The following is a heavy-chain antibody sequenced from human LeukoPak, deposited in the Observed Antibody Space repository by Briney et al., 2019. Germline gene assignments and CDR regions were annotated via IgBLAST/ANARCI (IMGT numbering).Heavy chain of an antibody. CDR2: IIPILGTR. D-gene: IGHD3-16*01. J-gene: IGHJ3*02. CDR1: GGTFSNYA. Sequence: GASVKVSCKASGGTFSNYASSWVRQAPGQGLEWMGGIIPILGTRNYAQKFQDRVTITADESTAYMDLSSLRSEDTAVYYCARDSVGDIMMHGIDIWGQGTMVTVSS. CDR3: ARDSVGDIMMHGIDI. V-gene: IGHV1-69*13.